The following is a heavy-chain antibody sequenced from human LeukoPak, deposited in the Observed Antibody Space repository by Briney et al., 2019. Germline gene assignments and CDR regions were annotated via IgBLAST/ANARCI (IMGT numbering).Heavy chain of an antibody. CDR1: GFTFSSYS. D-gene: IGHD6-13*01. Sequence: GGSLRLSCAASGFTFSSYSMNWVRQAPGKGLEWVSSISSSSSYIYYADSVKGRFTISRDNAKNSLYLQMNSLRDEDTAVYYCARVYRSSSGRGGDYWGQGTLVTVSS. J-gene: IGHJ4*02. CDR3: ARVYRSSSGRGGDY. CDR2: ISSSSSYI. V-gene: IGHV3-21*01.